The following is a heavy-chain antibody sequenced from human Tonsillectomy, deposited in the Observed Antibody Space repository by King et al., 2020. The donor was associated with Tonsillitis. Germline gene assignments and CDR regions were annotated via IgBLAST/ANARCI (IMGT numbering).Heavy chain of an antibody. Sequence: QLQESGPGLVKPSETLSLTCTVSGGSVSSGSYYWSWIRQPPGKGLEWIGDIYYSGSTNYNPSLKSRVTISVDTSKNQFSLKLSSVTAADTAVYYCARGSGSSGRNYYYYGMDVWGQGTTVTVSS. CDR3: ARGSGSSGRNYYYYGMDV. J-gene: IGHJ6*02. CDR1: GGSVSSGSYY. V-gene: IGHV4-61*01. CDR2: IYYSGST. D-gene: IGHD3-10*01.